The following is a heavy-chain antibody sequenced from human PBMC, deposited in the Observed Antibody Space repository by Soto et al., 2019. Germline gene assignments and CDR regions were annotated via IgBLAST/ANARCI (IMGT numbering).Heavy chain of an antibody. D-gene: IGHD4-17*01. CDR1: GGSVSSGSYY. V-gene: IGHV4-61*01. J-gene: IGHJ4*02. Sequence: PSETLSLTCTVSGGSVSSGSYYWSWIRQPPGKGLEWIGYIYYSGSTNYNPSLKSRVTISVDTSKNQFSLKLSSVTAADTAVYYCARVGDYGEGMGNFDYWGQGTLVTVSS. CDR2: IYYSGST. CDR3: ARVGDYGEGMGNFDY.